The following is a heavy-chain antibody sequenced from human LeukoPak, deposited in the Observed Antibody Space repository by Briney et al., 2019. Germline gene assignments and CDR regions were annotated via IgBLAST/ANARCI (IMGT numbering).Heavy chain of an antibody. Sequence: PGGSLRLSCAAFELTFSGYSVNWARQAPGEGLQWVGYIRQDGGQTHYSDSVKGRFNISRNNAKRSLYLQMNSMRREDTAVYYCGRDGHSSGSFGYWGQGTLVTVSS. D-gene: IGHD3-10*01. CDR1: ELTFSGYS. V-gene: IGHV3-7*01. CDR2: IRQDGGQT. CDR3: GRDGHSSGSFGY. J-gene: IGHJ4*02.